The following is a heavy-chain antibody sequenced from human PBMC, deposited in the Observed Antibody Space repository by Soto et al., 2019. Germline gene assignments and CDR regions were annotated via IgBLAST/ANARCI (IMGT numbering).Heavy chain of an antibody. CDR3: GRDLRDWDSGSYSYDY. J-gene: IGHJ4*02. V-gene: IGHV3-7*04. CDR1: GFTFSSYW. CDR2: IKQDGGEK. Sequence: ASGFTFSSYWMSWVRQAPGKGLEWVANIKQDGGEKNYVDSVKGRFTISRDNAKKSLYLQMNSLRAEDTAVYYCGRDLRDWDSGSYSYDYWGQGTLVTVSS. D-gene: IGHD1-26*01.